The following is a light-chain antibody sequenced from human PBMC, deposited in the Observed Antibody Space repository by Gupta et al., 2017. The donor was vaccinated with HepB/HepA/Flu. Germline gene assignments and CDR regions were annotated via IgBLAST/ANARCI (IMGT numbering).Light chain of an antibody. Sequence: EIVLTQSPATLSLSPGERATLSCRASQSVSSYLAWYQQKPGQAPRLLIYDASNRATGIPARFSGSGSGTDFTLTISSLDPEDFAVYYCQQRINWPPSFTFGPGTKVDIK. CDR2: DAS. J-gene: IGKJ3*01. CDR3: QQRINWPPSFT. V-gene: IGKV3-11*01. CDR1: QSVSSY.